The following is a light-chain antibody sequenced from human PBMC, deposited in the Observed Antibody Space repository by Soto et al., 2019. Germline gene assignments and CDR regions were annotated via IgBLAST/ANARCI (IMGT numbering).Light chain of an antibody. Sequence: DIKMTQSPSTLSASIGDRVTITCRASQSISTWLAWYQQKPGKAPKLLIYKTSTLESGVPSRFSGSGSGTEFTLTISSLQPDDFATYYCQHYNTYSQTFCQGTKVDIK. CDR2: KTS. J-gene: IGKJ1*01. V-gene: IGKV1-5*03. CDR1: QSISTW. CDR3: QHYNTYSQT.